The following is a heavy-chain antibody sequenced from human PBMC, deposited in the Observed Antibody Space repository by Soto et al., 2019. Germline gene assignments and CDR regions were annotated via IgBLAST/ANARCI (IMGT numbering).Heavy chain of an antibody. V-gene: IGHV4-4*09. D-gene: IGHD3-22*01. CDR2: IYKGGSI. J-gene: IGHJ5*02. CDR1: GGSISTDD. Sequence: PPATLSLTCIVSGGSISTDDVTWIRQHPGKGLEWIGYIYKGGSINYNPSLKSRVTISVDTSNNQFSLKLSSVTAADTAVYCCARAYYDRSGYAVDPWGQGTLVTVSS. CDR3: ARAYYDRSGYAVDP.